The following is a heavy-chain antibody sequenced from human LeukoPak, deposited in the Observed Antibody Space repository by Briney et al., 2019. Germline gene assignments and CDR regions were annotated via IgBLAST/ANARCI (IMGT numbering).Heavy chain of an antibody. Sequence: ASVKVSCKASGYTFTSYGISWVRQAPGQGLEWMGWISAYSGNTNYAQKLQGRVTMTTDTSTSTAYMELRSLRSDDTAVYYCARGGYDFVYYYYGMDVWGQGTTVTVSS. V-gene: IGHV1-18*01. CDR2: ISAYSGNT. CDR1: GYTFTSYG. D-gene: IGHD3-3*01. J-gene: IGHJ6*02. CDR3: ARGGYDFVYYYYGMDV.